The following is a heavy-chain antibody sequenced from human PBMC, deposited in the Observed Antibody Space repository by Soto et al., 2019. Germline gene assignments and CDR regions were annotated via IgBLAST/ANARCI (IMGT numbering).Heavy chain of an antibody. CDR1: GFSFNFYN. J-gene: IGHJ4*02. D-gene: IGHD1-1*01. CDR2: SSGSSNYI. CDR3: ANGNINPFDH. V-gene: IGHV3-21*01. Sequence: EVQLVESGGGLVKPGGSLRLSCAASGFSFNFYNMNWVRQATGKGLEWVSSSSGSSNYIFYADSVKGGIAISRDNAKNSLYLQMNSLRAEDTAVYYCANGNINPFDHWGQGTLVTVSS.